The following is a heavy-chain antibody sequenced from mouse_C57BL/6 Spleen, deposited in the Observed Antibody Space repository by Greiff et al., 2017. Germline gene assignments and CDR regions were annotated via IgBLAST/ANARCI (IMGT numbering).Heavy chain of an antibody. V-gene: IGHV1-69*01. D-gene: IGHD2-5*01. Sequence: QVQLKQPGAELVMPGASVKLSCKASGYTFTSYWMHWVKQRPGQGLEWIGEIDPSDSYTNYNQKFKGKSTLTVDKSSSTAYMQLSSLTSEDSAVYYCARRGAYYSNDFDYWGQGTTLTVSS. CDR1: GYTFTSYW. CDR3: ARRGAYYSNDFDY. J-gene: IGHJ2*01. CDR2: IDPSDSYT.